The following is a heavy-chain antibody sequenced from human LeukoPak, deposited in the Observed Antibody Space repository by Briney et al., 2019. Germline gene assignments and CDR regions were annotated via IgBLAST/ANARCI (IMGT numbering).Heavy chain of an antibody. CDR2: INHSGST. J-gene: IGHJ5*02. CDR3: ARQGRLLWFGELSGWFGP. Sequence: SETLSLTCAVYGGSFSGYYWSWIRQPPGKGLEWIGEINHSGSTNYNPSLKSRVTISVDTSKNQFSLKLSSVTAADTAVYYCARQGRLLWFGELSGWFGPWGQGTLVTVSS. CDR1: GGSFSGYY. V-gene: IGHV4-34*01. D-gene: IGHD3-10*01.